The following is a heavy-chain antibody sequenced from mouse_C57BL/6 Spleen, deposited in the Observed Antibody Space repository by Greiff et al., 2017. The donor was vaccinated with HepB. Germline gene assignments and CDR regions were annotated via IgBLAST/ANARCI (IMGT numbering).Heavy chain of an antibody. CDR2: FYPGSGSI. CDR1: GYTFTEYT. D-gene: IGHD1-1*01. V-gene: IGHV1-62-2*01. J-gene: IGHJ4*01. Sequence: QVQLQQSGAELVKPGASVKLSCKASGYTFTEYTIHWVKQRSGQGLEWIGWFYPGSGSIKYNEKFKDKATLTADKSSSTVYMELSRVTSEDSAVYFCAIHEYTATVVAGDAMDYWGQGTSVTVSS. CDR3: AIHEYTATVVAGDAMDY.